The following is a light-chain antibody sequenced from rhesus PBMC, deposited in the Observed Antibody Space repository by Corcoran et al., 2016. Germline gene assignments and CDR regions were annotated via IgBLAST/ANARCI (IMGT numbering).Light chain of an antibody. CDR1: QGISSW. CDR3: QQHNSSPRR. V-gene: IGKV1-33*02. J-gene: IGKJ2*01. Sequence: IQMTQSPSSLSATVGDRVTITCQASQGISSWLAWYPQKPGQAPKHRFYAASRLQSGVPSRVSGRGSGTDFTRPISSLQPEDFATYYCQQHNSSPRRFGQGTKVEIK. CDR2: AAS.